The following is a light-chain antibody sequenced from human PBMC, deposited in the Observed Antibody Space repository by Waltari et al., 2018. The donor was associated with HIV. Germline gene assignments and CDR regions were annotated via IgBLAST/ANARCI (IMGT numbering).Light chain of an antibody. CDR1: SSAVGGYNY. V-gene: IGLV2-14*03. CDR3: SSYTSSSLEI. CDR2: EVT. Sequence: QSALTQSASVSGSPGQSITISCTGTSSAVGGYNYVSWYKQHPGKAPKLMIYEVTNRPSGVSNRFSGSKSGNTASLTISGLQVEDEADYYCSSYTSSSLEIFGGGTKLTVL. J-gene: IGLJ2*01.